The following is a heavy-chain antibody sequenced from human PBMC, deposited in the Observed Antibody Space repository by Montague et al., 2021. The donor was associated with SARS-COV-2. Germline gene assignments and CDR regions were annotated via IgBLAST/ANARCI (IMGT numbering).Heavy chain of an antibody. V-gene: IGHV3-53*01. CDR1: GFTFSSYA. J-gene: IGHJ6*02. CDR2: IYSGGST. Sequence: SLRLSCPASGFTFSSYAMSWVRQAPGKGLEWVSVIYSGGSTYYADSVKGRFTISRDNSKNTLYLQINSLRAEDTAVYYCARDSGPLYYYYYGMDVWGQGTTVTVSS. D-gene: IGHD7-27*01. CDR3: ARDSGPLYYYYYGMDV.